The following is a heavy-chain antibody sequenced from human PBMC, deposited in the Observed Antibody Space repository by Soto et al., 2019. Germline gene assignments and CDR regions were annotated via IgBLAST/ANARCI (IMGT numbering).Heavy chain of an antibody. CDR1: GGTFSSYA. V-gene: IGHV1-69*13. CDR2: IIPIFGTA. J-gene: IGHJ6*02. Sequence: AASVKVSCKASGGTFSSYAISWVRQAPGQGLEWMGGIIPIFGTANYAQKFQGRVTITADESTSTAYMELSSLRSEDTAVYYCAEGGYCSGGSCYSLEVYYYYGMDVWGQGTTVTVSS. D-gene: IGHD2-15*01. CDR3: AEGGYCSGGSCYSLEVYYYYGMDV.